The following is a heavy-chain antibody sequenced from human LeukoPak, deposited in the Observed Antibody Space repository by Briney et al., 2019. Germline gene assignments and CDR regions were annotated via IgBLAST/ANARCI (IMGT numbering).Heavy chain of an antibody. CDR2: INPSGGST. CDR1: GYTFTSYY. V-gene: IGHV1-46*01. CDR3: ASGLWFGELSNIYYYYMDV. J-gene: IGHJ6*03. D-gene: IGHD3-10*01. Sequence: ASVKVSCKASGYTFTSYYMHWVRQAPGQGLEWMGIINPSGGSTSYAQKFQGRVTVTRDMSTSTVYMELSSLRSEDTAVYYCASGLWFGELSNIYYYYMDVWGKGTTVTVSS.